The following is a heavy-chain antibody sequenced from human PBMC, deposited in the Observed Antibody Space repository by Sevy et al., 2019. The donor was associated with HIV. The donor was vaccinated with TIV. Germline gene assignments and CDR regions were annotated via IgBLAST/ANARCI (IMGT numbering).Heavy chain of an antibody. D-gene: IGHD3-10*01. J-gene: IGHJ6*02. Sequence: SENLSLTCTVSGGSISSYYWSCIRQPAGKGLERIGRIYTSGSTNYNPSLKSRVTMSVDASKNQFSLKLSSVTAADTAVYYCAREQGVYSDYGMDVWGQGTSVSVSS. CDR3: AREQGVYSDYGMDV. CDR2: IYTSGST. V-gene: IGHV4-4*07. CDR1: GGSISSYY.